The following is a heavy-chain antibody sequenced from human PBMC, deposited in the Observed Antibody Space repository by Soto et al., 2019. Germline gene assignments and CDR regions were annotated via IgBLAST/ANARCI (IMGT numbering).Heavy chain of an antibody. Sequence: GGSLRLSCAASGFTFNTYAVSWVHQAPGKGLEWVSSISGSGLTTYYADSVKGRFTVSRDNSKNTLYLQTDSLRAEDTALYYCAKHLMTTVTKGGLDSWGQGTLVTVSS. CDR1: GFTFNTYA. CDR2: ISGSGLTT. D-gene: IGHD4-17*01. CDR3: AKHLMTTVTKGGLDS. V-gene: IGHV3-23*01. J-gene: IGHJ4*02.